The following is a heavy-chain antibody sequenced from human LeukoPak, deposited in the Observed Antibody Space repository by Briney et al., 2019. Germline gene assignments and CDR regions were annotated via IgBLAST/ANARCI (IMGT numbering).Heavy chain of an antibody. D-gene: IGHD3-22*01. CDR1: GYTFTSYY. V-gene: IGHV1-46*01. CDR3: ARVWYYYDSSGYCSTDYGMGG. Sequence: APLKVSCKASGYTFTSYYMHWVRQAPGQGLEWMGLINPSGGSTRYAQKFQGRVTTTRDTPTSTVYTELSSPRSEEAAVYYGARVWYYYDSSGYCSTDYGMGGWGQGTTVTVSS. J-gene: IGHJ6*02. CDR2: INPSGGST.